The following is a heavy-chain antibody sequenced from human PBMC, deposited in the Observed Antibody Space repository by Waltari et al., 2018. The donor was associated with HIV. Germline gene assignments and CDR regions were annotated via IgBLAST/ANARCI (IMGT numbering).Heavy chain of an antibody. V-gene: IGHV5-10-1*01. Sequence: EVQLVQSGAEVKKPGESLRISCKGSGYSFTSYWISWVRQMPGKGLEWMGRIDPSDSYTNYSPSFQGHVTISADKSISTAYLQWSSLKASDTAMYYCASKSGRGATYYYYGMDVWGQGTTVTVSS. CDR2: IDPSDSYT. CDR1: GYSFTSYW. CDR3: ASKSGRGATYYYYGMDV. J-gene: IGHJ6*02. D-gene: IGHD3-10*01.